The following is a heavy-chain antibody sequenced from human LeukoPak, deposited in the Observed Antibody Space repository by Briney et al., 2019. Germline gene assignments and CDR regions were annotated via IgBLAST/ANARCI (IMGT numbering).Heavy chain of an antibody. V-gene: IGHV1-8*03. D-gene: IGHD3-10*01. CDR3: ARGQKYRGGSLDH. Sequence: ASVKVSCKASGYSFTGYYMHWVRQAPGQGLEWMGWMNPNSGNTGYAQKFQGRVTITRNTSISTAYMELSSLRSEDTAVYYCARGQKYRGGSLDHWGQGTLVTVSS. J-gene: IGHJ4*02. CDR2: MNPNSGNT. CDR1: GYSFTGYY.